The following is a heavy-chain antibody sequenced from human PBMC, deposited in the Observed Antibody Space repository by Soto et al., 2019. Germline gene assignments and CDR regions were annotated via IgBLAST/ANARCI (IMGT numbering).Heavy chain of an antibody. J-gene: IGHJ6*02. CDR2: IRSKAYGGTT. CDR1: GFTFGDYA. CDR3: TRVTTMIVVVIDYYGMDV. D-gene: IGHD3-22*01. Sequence: PGGSLRLSCTASGFTFGDYAMSWFRQAPGEGLEWVGFIRSKAYGGTTEYAASVKGRFTISRDDSKSIAYLQMNSLKTEDTAVYYCTRVTTMIVVVIDYYGMDVWGQGTTVTVSS. V-gene: IGHV3-49*03.